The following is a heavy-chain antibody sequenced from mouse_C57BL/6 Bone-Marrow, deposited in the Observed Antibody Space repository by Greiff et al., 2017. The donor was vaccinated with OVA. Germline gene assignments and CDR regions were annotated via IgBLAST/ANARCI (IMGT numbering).Heavy chain of an antibody. J-gene: IGHJ1*03. Sequence: EVKLVESGGGLVQPGGSMKLSCVASGFTFSNYWMNWVRQSPEKGLEWVAQIRLKSDNYATHYAESVKGRFTISRDDSKSSVYLQMNNLRAEDTGIYYCTGRGTGTFWYFDVWGTGTTVTVSS. CDR1: GFTFSNYW. V-gene: IGHV6-3*01. CDR3: TGRGTGTFWYFDV. CDR2: IRLKSDNYAT. D-gene: IGHD4-1*01.